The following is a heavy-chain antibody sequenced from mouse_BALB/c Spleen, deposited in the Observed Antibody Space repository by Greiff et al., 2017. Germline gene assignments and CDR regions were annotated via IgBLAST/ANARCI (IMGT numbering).Heavy chain of an antibody. V-gene: IGHV2-2*02. Sequence: QVQLKQSGPGLVQPSQSLSITCTVSGFSLTSYGVHWVRQSPGKGLEWLGVIWSGGSTDYNAAFISRLSISKDNSKSQVFFKMNSLQANDTAIYYCARNAGNYVYYYAMDYWGQGTSVTVSS. CDR1: GFSLTSYG. J-gene: IGHJ4*01. CDR3: ARNAGNYVYYYAMDY. D-gene: IGHD2-1*01. CDR2: IWSGGST.